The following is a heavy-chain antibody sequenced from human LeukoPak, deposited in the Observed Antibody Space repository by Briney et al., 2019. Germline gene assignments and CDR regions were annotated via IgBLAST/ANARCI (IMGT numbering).Heavy chain of an antibody. D-gene: IGHD4-17*01. CDR2: IYYSGST. Sequence: SQTLSLTCTVSGGSISSGGYYWSWIRQHPGKGLEGIGYIYYSGSTFYNPSLKSRVTILVDTSKNQFSLRLSSVTAADTAVYYCARAPLYGGHADWFDPWGQGTLVTVSS. CDR1: GGSISSGGYY. V-gene: IGHV4-31*03. J-gene: IGHJ5*02. CDR3: ARAPLYGGHADWFDP.